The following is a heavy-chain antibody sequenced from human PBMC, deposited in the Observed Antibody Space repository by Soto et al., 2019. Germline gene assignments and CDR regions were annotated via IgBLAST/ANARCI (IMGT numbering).Heavy chain of an antibody. Sequence: QVQLVQSGAEVKKPGASVKVSCKASGYTFSTYYMHWVRQAPGQGYEWMGIINPSGGSTTYAQKFQGRVTMNRDTFTTAVYMELSSLKSQDTAVYYCARYDYNGYYFYYWGQGTLVTVSS. V-gene: IGHV1-46*01. CDR1: GYTFSTYY. J-gene: IGHJ4*02. CDR2: INPSGGST. CDR3: ARYDYNGYYFYY. D-gene: IGHD4-4*01.